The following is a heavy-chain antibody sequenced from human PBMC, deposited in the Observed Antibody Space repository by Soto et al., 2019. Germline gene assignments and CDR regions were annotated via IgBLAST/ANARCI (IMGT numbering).Heavy chain of an antibody. D-gene: IGHD3-3*01. CDR1: GGSISSSSYY. Sequence: SETLSLTXTVSGGSISSSSYYWGWLRQPPGKGLEWIGSIYYSGSTYYNPSLKSRVTISVDTSKNQFSLKLSSVTAADTAVYYCASLRFLEWLSPHYYGMDVWGQGTTVTVSS. CDR3: ASLRFLEWLSPHYYGMDV. V-gene: IGHV4-39*01. CDR2: IYYSGST. J-gene: IGHJ6*02.